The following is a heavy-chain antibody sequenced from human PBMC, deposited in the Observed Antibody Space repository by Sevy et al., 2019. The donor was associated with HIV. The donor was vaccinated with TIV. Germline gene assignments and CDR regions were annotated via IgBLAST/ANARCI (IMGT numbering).Heavy chain of an antibody. CDR3: AGQVGDTVMAIFDY. J-gene: IGHJ4*02. CDR2: IRSKGNSFAT. V-gene: IGHV3-73*01. CDR1: GFAFRGSA. Sequence: GGSLRLSCAASGFAFRGSAIHWVRQASGKGLEWIGRIRSKGNSFATDYVPSEKGRFTISRVDSKKTAYLEMSSLKIDGTAVYYCAGQVGDTVMAIFDYWGQGTLVTVSS. D-gene: IGHD1-26*01.